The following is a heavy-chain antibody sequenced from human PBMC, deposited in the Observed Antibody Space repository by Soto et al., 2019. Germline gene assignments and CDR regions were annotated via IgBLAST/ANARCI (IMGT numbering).Heavy chain of an antibody. CDR3: ARDRPHSSSWHRGAFDP. Sequence: GSLRLSCAASGFTFSSYAMHWVRQAPGKGLEWVAVISYDGSNKYYADSVKGRFTISRDNSKNTLYLQMNSLRAEDTAVYYCARDRPHSSSWHRGAFDPWGQGTLVTVSS. CDR2: ISYDGSNK. J-gene: IGHJ5*02. D-gene: IGHD6-13*01. CDR1: GFTFSSYA. V-gene: IGHV3-30-3*01.